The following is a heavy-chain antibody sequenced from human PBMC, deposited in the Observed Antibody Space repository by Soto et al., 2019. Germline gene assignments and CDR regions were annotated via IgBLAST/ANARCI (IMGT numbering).Heavy chain of an antibody. CDR1: GLTFSDSP. J-gene: IGHJ5*02. CDR2: IRSKSKGYAT. D-gene: IGHD6-19*01. Sequence: GGSLRLSCAASGLTFSDSPIHWVRQTSGKGLEWVGRIRSKSKGYATEYGASVKGRFAISRDDSSNRAYLLMNSLRSEDTAVYYCTSGRFRNGGYYENWFDPWGQGTQVTVSS. CDR3: TSGRFRNGGYYENWFDP. V-gene: IGHV3-73*01.